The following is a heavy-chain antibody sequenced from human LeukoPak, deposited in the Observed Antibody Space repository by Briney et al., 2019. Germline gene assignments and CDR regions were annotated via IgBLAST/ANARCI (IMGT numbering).Heavy chain of an antibody. V-gene: IGHV1-18*01. Sequence: ASVKVSCKASGYYFSSYTISWVRQAPGQGLEWMGWISANNGNTNYAQKLQGRVTMTTDTSTSTAYMELRSLRSDDTAVYYCASVYFDFWGQGTLVTVSS. CDR2: ISANNGNT. J-gene: IGHJ4*02. CDR3: ASVYFDF. CDR1: GYYFSSYT.